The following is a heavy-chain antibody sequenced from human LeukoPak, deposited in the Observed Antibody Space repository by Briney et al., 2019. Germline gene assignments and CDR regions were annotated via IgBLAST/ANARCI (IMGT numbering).Heavy chain of an antibody. CDR1: GYTFTGYY. D-gene: IGHD4-23*01. Sequence: ASVKVSCKASGYTFTGYYMHWVRQAPGQGLEWMGIINPSGGSTSYAQKFQGRVTMTRDMSTSTDYMELSSLRSEDTAVYYCARDNSVEDTAWWFDPWGRGTLVTVSS. V-gene: IGHV1-46*01. J-gene: IGHJ5*02. CDR3: ARDNSVEDTAWWFDP. CDR2: INPSGGST.